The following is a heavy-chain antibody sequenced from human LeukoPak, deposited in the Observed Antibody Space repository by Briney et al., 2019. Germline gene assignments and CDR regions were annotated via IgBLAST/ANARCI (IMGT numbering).Heavy chain of an antibody. CDR3: AKDYPTASSVTAPLFDS. D-gene: IGHD2-21*02. V-gene: IGHV3-23*01. J-gene: IGHJ4*02. CDR1: GFTFSSYA. CDR2: IGESGFYT. Sequence: PGGSLRLSCAASGFTFSSYAMSWVRQSPGKGLEWVAVIGESGFYTYDADSVKGRFTISRDNSKNTLYLQMNSLSAEDTATYHCAKDYPTASSVTAPLFDSWGQGILVTVSS.